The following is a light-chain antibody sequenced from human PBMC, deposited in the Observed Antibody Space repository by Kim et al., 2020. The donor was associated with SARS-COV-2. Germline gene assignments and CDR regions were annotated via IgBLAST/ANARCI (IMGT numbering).Light chain of an antibody. CDR3: QKYNSSPRWT. J-gene: IGKJ1*01. Sequence: EIQMTQSPSSLSASVGDRVTITCRASQGIGNYLAWYQQKPGKAPNLLIYAASTLQSGVPSRFSGSGSGTDFTLTISSLQPEDVASYYCQKYNSSPRWTFGQGTKVEIK. CDR2: AAS. CDR1: QGIGNY. V-gene: IGKV1-27*01.